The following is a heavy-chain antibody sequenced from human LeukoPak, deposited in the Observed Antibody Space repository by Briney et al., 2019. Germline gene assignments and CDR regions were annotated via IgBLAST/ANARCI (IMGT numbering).Heavy chain of an antibody. CDR1: GGSISSYY. D-gene: IGHD3-10*01. CDR2: IYYGGST. V-gene: IGHV4-59*01. Sequence: PSETLSLTCTVSGGSISSYYWSWIRQPPGKGLEWIGYIYYGGSTNYNPSLKSRVTISVDTSKNQFSLKLSSVTAADTAVYYCATLLGPDAFDIWGQGTMVTVSS. CDR3: ATLLGPDAFDI. J-gene: IGHJ3*02.